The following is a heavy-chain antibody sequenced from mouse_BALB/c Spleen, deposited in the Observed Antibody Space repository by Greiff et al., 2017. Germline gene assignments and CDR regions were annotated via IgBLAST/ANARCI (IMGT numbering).Heavy chain of an antibody. D-gene: IGHD1-1*01. CDR2: IYPSDSYT. CDR3: TRSGDYGSSYDYFDY. J-gene: IGHJ2*01. CDR1: GYTFTSYW. Sequence: VQLQQPGAELVRPGASVKLSCKASGYTFTSYWINWVKQRPGQGLEWIGNIYPSDSYTNYNQKFKDKATLTVDKSSSTAYMQLSSPTSEDSAVYYCTRSGDYGSSYDYFDYWGQGTTLTVSS. V-gene: IGHV1-69*02.